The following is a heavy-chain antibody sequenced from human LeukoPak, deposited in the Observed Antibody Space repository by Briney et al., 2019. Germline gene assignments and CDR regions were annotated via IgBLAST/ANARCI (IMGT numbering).Heavy chain of an antibody. CDR2: ISYDGSNK. J-gene: IGHJ4*02. Sequence: PGGSLRLSCTASGFTFSSYAMHWVRQAPGEGLEWVAVISYDGSNKYYADSVKGRFTISRDNSKNTLYLQMNSLRAEDTAVYYCASCAFSSSWYEAYFDYWGQGTLVTVSS. D-gene: IGHD6-13*01. V-gene: IGHV3-30*04. CDR1: GFTFSSYA. CDR3: ASCAFSSSWYEAYFDY.